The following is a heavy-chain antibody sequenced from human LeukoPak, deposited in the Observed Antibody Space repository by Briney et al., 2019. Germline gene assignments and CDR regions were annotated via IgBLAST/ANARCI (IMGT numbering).Heavy chain of an antibody. CDR2: VIPTNGVP. D-gene: IGHD1-26*01. CDR3: ARVAVGATLEH. V-gene: IGHV1-2*02. Sequence: ASVKVSCKASGYTFTGYYLHWVRQAPGQGLEWMGWVIPTNGVPNYAQSFHGRVTVPRDTSINTAYMELSRLRSEDTAVYFCARVAVGATLEHWGQGTLVTVSS. CDR1: GYTFTGYY. J-gene: IGHJ4*02.